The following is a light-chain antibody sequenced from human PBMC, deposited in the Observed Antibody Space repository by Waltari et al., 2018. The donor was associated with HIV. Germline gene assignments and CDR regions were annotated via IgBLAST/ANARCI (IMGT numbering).Light chain of an antibody. J-gene: IGLJ3*02. CDR2: QDN. V-gene: IGLV3-1*01. Sequence: SFELTQPPSVSVSPGQPASITCSGDKLGNQYACWYQHQAGQSPVLVIYQDNKRPSGIPQRFSGSNSGNTATLTISGTQAMDEADYYCQAWDSGNVVFGGGTKLTVL. CDR1: KLGNQY. CDR3: QAWDSGNVV.